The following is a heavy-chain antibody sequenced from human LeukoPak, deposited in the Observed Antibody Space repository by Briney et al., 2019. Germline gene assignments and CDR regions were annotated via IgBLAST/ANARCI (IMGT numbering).Heavy chain of an antibody. CDR2: IYTSGST. D-gene: IGHD1-26*01. CDR1: GGSISNNY. Sequence: SETLSLTCTVSGGSISNNYWSWIRQPPGKGLEWIGYIYTSGSTNYNPSLMSRVTISVDTSKNQFSLMLNSVTAADTAVHYCARHGLKLVGASTIYFDNWGRGILVTVSS. J-gene: IGHJ4*02. V-gene: IGHV4-4*09. CDR3: ARHGLKLVGASTIYFDN.